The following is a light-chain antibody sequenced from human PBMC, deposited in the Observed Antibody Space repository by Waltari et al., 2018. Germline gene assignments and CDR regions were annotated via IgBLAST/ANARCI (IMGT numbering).Light chain of an antibody. J-gene: IGKJ4*01. CDR3: QQYNSYSSLT. CDR2: KAS. Sequence: DIVMTQSPSTLSASVGDRVTITCRASQSISSWLAWYQQKPGKAPKLLIYKASSLESGVPSRFSGSGSGTEFTLTISSLQPDDFATYYCQQYNSYSSLTFGGGTKVEIK. V-gene: IGKV1-5*03. CDR1: QSISSW.